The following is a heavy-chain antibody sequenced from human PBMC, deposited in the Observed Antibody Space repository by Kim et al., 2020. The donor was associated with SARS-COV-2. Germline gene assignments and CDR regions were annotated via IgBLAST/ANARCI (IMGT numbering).Heavy chain of an antibody. CDR2: ISYDGSNK. J-gene: IGHJ4*02. CDR1: GFTFSSYG. V-gene: IGHV3-30*18. Sequence: GGSLRLSCAASGFTFSSYGMHWVRQAPGKGLEWVAVISYDGSNKYYADSVKGRFTISRDNSKNTLYLQMNSLRAEDTAVYYCAKDDCSSTSCHPFDYWGQGTLVTVSS. CDR3: AKDDCSSTSCHPFDY. D-gene: IGHD2-2*01.